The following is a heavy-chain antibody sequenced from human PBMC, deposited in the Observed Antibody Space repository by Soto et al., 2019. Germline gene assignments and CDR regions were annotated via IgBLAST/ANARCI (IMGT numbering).Heavy chain of an antibody. CDR1: GFTFSAYY. CDR2: ISRSGTYA. V-gene: IGHV3-11*05. Sequence: QVQLEESGGGLVQPGGSLRLSCAASGFTFSAYYMSWIRQAPGKGLEYISYISRSGTYANYADSVKGRFTISRDNAKNSLYLHMNSLRAEDTAVYYCARDRGAVTGQYFDYWGQGALVTVSS. J-gene: IGHJ4*02. CDR3: ARDRGAVTGQYFDY. D-gene: IGHD6-19*01.